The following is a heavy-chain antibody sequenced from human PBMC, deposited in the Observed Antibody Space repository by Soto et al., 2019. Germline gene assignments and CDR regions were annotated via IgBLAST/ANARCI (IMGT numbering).Heavy chain of an antibody. CDR2: IDSSSSSI. D-gene: IGHD2-21*02. CDR3: ASARVVTTSPDIY. Sequence: EVQLVESGGGLVKPGGSLRLSCAAYGFSFSIYTMNWVRQAPGKGLEWVSSIDSSSSSIYYADSMRGRFTISRDNAKNSLYLQMNSLRAEDTAVYYCASARVVTTSPDIYWGQGTLVTVSS. CDR1: GFSFSIYT. V-gene: IGHV3-21*01. J-gene: IGHJ4*02.